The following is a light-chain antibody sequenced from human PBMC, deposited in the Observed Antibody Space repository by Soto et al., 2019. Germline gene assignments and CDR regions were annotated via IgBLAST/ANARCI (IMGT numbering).Light chain of an antibody. CDR2: SNN. CDR1: GSNIGNNA. J-gene: IGLJ3*02. Sequence: QSVLTQPPSASGTPGQRVTISCSGSGSNIGNNAVNWYQQLPGTAPKLLIYSNNQRPSGVPERFSGSKSGTSASLAISGLQSDDEADYYCAAWDDSLSGWVFVGGTKLTVL. CDR3: AAWDDSLSGWV. V-gene: IGLV1-44*01.